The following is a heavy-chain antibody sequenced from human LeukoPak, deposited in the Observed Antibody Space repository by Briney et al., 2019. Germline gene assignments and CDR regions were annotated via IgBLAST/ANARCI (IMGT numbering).Heavy chain of an antibody. J-gene: IGHJ3*02. D-gene: IGHD6-19*01. CDR1: GFTFSSYA. V-gene: IGHV3-21*01. CDR3: ARDSPGYSSGWPDAFDI. Sequence: PGGSLRLSCAASGFTFSSYAMSWVRQAPGKGLEWVSSISSSSSYIYYADSVKGRFTISRDNAKNSLYLQMNSLRAEDTAVYYCARDSPGYSSGWPDAFDIWGQGTMVTVSS. CDR2: ISSSSSYI.